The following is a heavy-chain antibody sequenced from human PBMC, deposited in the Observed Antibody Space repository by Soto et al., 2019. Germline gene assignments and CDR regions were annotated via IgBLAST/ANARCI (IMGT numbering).Heavy chain of an antibody. CDR2: IYYSGST. D-gene: IGHD3-22*01. Sequence: SETLSLTCTVSGGSISSGDYYWSWIRQPPGKGLEWIGYIYYSGSTYYNPSLKSRVTISVDTSKNQFSLKLSSVTAADTAVYYCARGSYYYDRRGYYHYWGQGTLVTVSS. CDR1: GGSISSGDYY. V-gene: IGHV4-30-4*01. J-gene: IGHJ4*02. CDR3: ARGSYYYDRRGYYHY.